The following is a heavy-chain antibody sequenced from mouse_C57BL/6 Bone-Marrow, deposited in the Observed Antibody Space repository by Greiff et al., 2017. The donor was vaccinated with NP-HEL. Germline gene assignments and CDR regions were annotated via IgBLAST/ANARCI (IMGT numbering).Heavy chain of an antibody. Sequence: EVMLVESGGGLVQPKGSLKLSCAASGFSFNTYAMNWVRQAPGKGLEWVARIRSKSNTFATSYADSVKDSFTISRDDSKSMRYLQMNNLKTEDTAMYNCVRRRMDDWGQGTSVTVSS. V-gene: IGHV10-1*01. CDR2: IRSKSNTFAT. CDR1: GFSFNTYA. J-gene: IGHJ4*01. CDR3: VRRRMDD.